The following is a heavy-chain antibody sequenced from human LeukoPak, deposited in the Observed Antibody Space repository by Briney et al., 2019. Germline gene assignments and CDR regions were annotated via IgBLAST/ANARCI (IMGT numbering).Heavy chain of an antibody. J-gene: IGHJ4*02. D-gene: IGHD6-6*01. CDR3: ARVLQYSSSSIPEYYFDY. Sequence: ASVKVSCKASGYTFTSYGISWVRQAPGQGLEWMGRISAYNGNTNYAQKLQGRVTMTTDTSTSTAYMELRSLRSDDTAVYYCARVLQYSSSSIPEYYFDYWGQGTLVTVSS. V-gene: IGHV1-18*01. CDR2: ISAYNGNT. CDR1: GYTFTSYG.